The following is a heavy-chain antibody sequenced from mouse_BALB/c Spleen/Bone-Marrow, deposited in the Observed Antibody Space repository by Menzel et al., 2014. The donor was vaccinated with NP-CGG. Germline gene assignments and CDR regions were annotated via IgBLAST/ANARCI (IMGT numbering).Heavy chain of an antibody. Sequence: VQLQQSGAELVKPGAPVKLPCKASGYTFTSYWMNWVKQRPGRGLEWIGRIDPSDSETHYNQKFKDKATLTVDKSSSTAYIQLSSPTSEDSAVYYCARALGDGYYYAMDYWGQGTSVTVSS. D-gene: IGHD2-3*01. CDR2: IDPSDSET. CDR1: GYTFTSYW. V-gene: IGHV1-69*02. J-gene: IGHJ4*01. CDR3: ARALGDGYYYAMDY.